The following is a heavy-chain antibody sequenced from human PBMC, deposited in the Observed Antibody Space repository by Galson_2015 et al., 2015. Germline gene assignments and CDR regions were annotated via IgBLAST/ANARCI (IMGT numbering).Heavy chain of an antibody. Sequence: SLRLSCAASGFTFSSYSMNWVRQAPGKGLEWVSSISSSSSYIYYADSVKGRFTISRDNAKNSLYLQMNSLRAEDTAVYYCAREWDSSYIVVVPAAIAYSGMDVWGQGTTVTVSS. J-gene: IGHJ6*02. CDR1: GFTFSSYS. CDR2: ISSSSSYI. CDR3: AREWDSSYIVVVPAAIAYSGMDV. D-gene: IGHD2-2*01. V-gene: IGHV3-21*01.